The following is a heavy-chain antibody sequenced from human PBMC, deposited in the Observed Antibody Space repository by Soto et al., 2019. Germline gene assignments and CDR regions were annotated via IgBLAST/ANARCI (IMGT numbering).Heavy chain of an antibody. V-gene: IGHV2-5*02. CDR2: IYWDGDK. CDR1: GFSLSISGVG. D-gene: IGHD2-2*01. J-gene: IGHJ5*02. CDR3: ALSRTSPEIGSFDL. Sequence: SGPTLVNPTQTLTLTCTFSGFSLSISGVGVGWIRQPPGKALEWLALIYWDGDKRYSPSLKSRLSITKDTSKNQVVLTMTNMDPVDTATYYCALSRTSPEIGSFDLWGPGTLVTVSS.